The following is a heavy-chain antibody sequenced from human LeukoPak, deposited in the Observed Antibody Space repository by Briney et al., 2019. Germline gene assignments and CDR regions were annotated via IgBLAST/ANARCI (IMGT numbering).Heavy chain of an antibody. D-gene: IGHD3-22*01. Sequence: GGSLRLSCAASGFTFDDYAMHWVRQAPGKGLGWVSGISWNSGSIGYADSVKGRFTISRDNAKNSLYLQMNSLGAEDTALYYCAKAYYYYDSSGHYYFDYWGQGTLVTVSS. CDR3: AKAYYYYDSSGHYYFDY. CDR2: ISWNSGSI. CDR1: GFTFDDYA. J-gene: IGHJ4*02. V-gene: IGHV3-9*01.